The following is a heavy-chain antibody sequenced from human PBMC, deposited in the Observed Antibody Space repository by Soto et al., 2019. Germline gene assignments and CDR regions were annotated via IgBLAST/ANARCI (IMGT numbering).Heavy chain of an antibody. Sequence: EVQLVESGGGLVKPGGSLRISCAASGFTFGKYWMAWVRQAPGKGLEWLANIKRDGSEKYYVDSVKGRLTISRDNAKNSLYLQMSSLRVEDTAVYYCARHDDRDANYWGQGTLVTVSS. V-gene: IGHV3-7*01. D-gene: IGHD3-3*01. CDR3: ARHDDRDANY. CDR1: GFTFGKYW. J-gene: IGHJ4*02. CDR2: IKRDGSEK.